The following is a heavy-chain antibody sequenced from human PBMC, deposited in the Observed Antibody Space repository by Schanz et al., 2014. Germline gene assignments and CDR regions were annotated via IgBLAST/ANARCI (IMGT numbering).Heavy chain of an antibody. D-gene: IGHD6-13*01. CDR3: ARGLIAAAGGAFDY. J-gene: IGHJ4*02. CDR2: INTGVNT. CDR1: GFTFGDYA. V-gene: IGHV3-23*01. Sequence: EVQLLESGGGLVQPGGSLRLSCAASGFTFGDYAMTWVRQAPGKGLEWVSAINTGVNTYYADSLRGRFTMSRDNSKNTLNMQRNSLRAGDAAVYYCARGLIAAAGGAFDYWGQGTLVAVSA.